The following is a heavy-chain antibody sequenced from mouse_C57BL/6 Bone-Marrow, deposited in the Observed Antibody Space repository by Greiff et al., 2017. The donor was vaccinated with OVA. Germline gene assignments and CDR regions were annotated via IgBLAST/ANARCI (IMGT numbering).Heavy chain of an antibody. CDR2: IYPRSGNT. CDR1: GYTFTSYG. J-gene: IGHJ4*01. CDR3: ARGEYYYAMDY. V-gene: IGHV1-81*01. Sequence: QVQLKQSGAELARPGASVKLSCKASGYTFTSYGISWVKQRTGQGLEWIGEIYPRSGNTYYNEKFKGKATLTADKSSSTAYMELRSLTSEDSAVYFCARGEYYYAMDYWGQGTSVTVSS.